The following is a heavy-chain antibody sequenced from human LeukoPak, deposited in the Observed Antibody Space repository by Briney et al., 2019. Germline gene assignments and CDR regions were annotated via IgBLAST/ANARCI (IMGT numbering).Heavy chain of an antibody. CDR2: ISYDGSNK. CDR3: ASAYYTQVRGVPPADY. V-gene: IGHV3-30*04. Sequence: GGSLRLSCAASGFTFSSYAMHWVRQAPGKGLEWVAVISYDGSNKYYADSVKGRFTISRDNSKNTLYLQINSLRAVDTAVYYCASAYYTQVRGVPPADYWGQGTQVTVSS. J-gene: IGHJ4*02. CDR1: GFTFSSYA. D-gene: IGHD3-10*01.